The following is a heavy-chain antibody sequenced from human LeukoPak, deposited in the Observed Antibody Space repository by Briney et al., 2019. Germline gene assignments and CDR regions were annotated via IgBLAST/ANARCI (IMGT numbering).Heavy chain of an antibody. CDR3: ARGSYYGSGSYWGN. CDR2: IYYSGST. J-gene: IGHJ4*02. V-gene: IGHV4-30-4*07. Sequence: PSETLSLTCAVYGGSISSGGYSWSWIRQPPGKGLEWIGYIYYSGSTYYNPSLKSRVTISVDTSKNQFSLKLSSVTAADTAVYYCARGSYYGSGSYWGNWGQGTLVTVSS. CDR1: GGSISSGGYS. D-gene: IGHD3-10*01.